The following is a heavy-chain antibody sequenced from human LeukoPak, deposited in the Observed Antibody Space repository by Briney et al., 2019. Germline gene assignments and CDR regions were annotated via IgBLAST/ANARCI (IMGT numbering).Heavy chain of an antibody. Sequence: GGSLRLSCAASGFTFSSYSMNWVRQAPGKGLEWVSSISSSSSYIYYADSVKGRFTISRDNAKNSLYLQMNSLRAEDTAVYYCARVGGSGYCSSTSCYTDYWGQGTLVTVSS. J-gene: IGHJ4*02. CDR1: GFTFSSYS. CDR3: ARVGGSGYCSSTSCYTDY. D-gene: IGHD2-2*02. V-gene: IGHV3-21*01. CDR2: ISSSSSYI.